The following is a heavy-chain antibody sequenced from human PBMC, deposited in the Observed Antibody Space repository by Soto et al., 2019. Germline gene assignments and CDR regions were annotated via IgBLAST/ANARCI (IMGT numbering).Heavy chain of an antibody. Sequence: PGGSLRLSCAASGFTFSSYWMSWVRQAPGKWLEWVANIKQDGSEKYYVDSVKGRFTISRDNAKNSLYLQMNSLRAEDTAVYYCARDGSDENYDFWSGYFWFDPWGQGTLVTVSS. CDR3: ARDGSDENYDFWSGYFWFDP. J-gene: IGHJ5*02. D-gene: IGHD3-3*01. V-gene: IGHV3-7*01. CDR2: IKQDGSEK. CDR1: GFTFSSYW.